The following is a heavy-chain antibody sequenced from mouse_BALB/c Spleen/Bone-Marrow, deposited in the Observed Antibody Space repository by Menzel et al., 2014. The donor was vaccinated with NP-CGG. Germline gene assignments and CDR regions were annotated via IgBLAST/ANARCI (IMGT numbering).Heavy chain of an antibody. CDR2: INPDSSTI. Sequence: VQLQQSGGGLVQPGGSLKLSCAASGFDFSGLWMGWVRQAPGKGLEWIGEINPDSSTINYTPSLKDRFIISRDNAKNTLYLQMSKVRSEDTALYYCARLGYYGGFAYWGQGTLVTVSA. J-gene: IGHJ3*01. CDR3: ARLGYYGGFAY. D-gene: IGHD2-3*01. CDR1: GFDFSGLW. V-gene: IGHV4-1*02.